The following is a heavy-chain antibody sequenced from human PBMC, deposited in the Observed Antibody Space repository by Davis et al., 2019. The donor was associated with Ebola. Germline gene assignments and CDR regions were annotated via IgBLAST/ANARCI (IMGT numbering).Heavy chain of an antibody. CDR1: GGSFSGYY. CDR2: INHSGST. D-gene: IGHD3-22*01. V-gene: IGHV4-34*01. CDR3: ARRPYDSSGWYFDY. J-gene: IGHJ4*02. Sequence: MPGGSLRLSCAVYGGSFSGYYWTWIRQPPGKGLEWIGEINHSGSTNYNPSLKSRVTISVDTSKNQFSLRLSSVTAADTAVYYCARRPYDSSGWYFDYWGQGTLVTVSS.